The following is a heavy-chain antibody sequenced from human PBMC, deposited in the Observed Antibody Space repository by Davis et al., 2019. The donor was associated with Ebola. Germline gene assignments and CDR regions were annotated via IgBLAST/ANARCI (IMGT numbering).Heavy chain of an antibody. V-gene: IGHV4-31*03. Sequence: PSEILSLTCTVSGGSISSGGSYWSWIRQPPGKGLEWIGDIHYSGSTFYNPSLRSRLSISADTSKNHFSLKLSAVTAADTAVYFCARSSPTDLKYNSRWAFDYWGQGTLVTVSS. CDR3: ARSSPTDLKYNSRWAFDY. CDR2: IHYSGST. D-gene: IGHD6-13*01. J-gene: IGHJ4*02. CDR1: GGSISSGGSY.